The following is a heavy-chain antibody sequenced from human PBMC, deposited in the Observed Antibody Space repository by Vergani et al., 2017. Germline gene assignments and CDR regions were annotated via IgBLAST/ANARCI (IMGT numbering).Heavy chain of an antibody. D-gene: IGHD3-10*01. CDR1: GYIFSKFW. V-gene: IGHV5-51*01. J-gene: IGHJ3*01. CDR3: ASGGHGSENGGALQL. CDR2: IYPGDSEV. Sequence: EKQLVQSGSETKKPGESLKISCQAFGYIFSKFWIGWVRQRPGRGLEWMRIIYPGDSEVKSNPTFRGQVIFSVDTSVNTAYLQWRSLQASDTATYFCASGGHGSENGGALQLWGQGTNITVSS.